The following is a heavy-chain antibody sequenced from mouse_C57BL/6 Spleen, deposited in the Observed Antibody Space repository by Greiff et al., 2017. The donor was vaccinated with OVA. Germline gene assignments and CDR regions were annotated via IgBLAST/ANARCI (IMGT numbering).Heavy chain of an antibody. D-gene: IGHD3-2*02. Sequence: QVQLQQSGPELVKPGASVKISCKASGYAFSSSWMNWVKQRPGKGLEWIGRIYPGDGDTNYNGKFKGKATLTADKSPSTAYMQLSSLTSEDSAVYFCARRTAQALDYWGQGTTLTVSS. CDR2: IYPGDGDT. CDR3: ARRTAQALDY. CDR1: GYAFSSSW. V-gene: IGHV1-82*01. J-gene: IGHJ2*01.